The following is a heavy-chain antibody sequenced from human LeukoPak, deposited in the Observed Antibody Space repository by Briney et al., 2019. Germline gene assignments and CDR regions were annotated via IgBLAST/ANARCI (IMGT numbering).Heavy chain of an antibody. CDR1: GFSFSSYN. CDR3: ARGGESFDHFGHYFDY. V-gene: IGHV3-21*01. J-gene: IGHJ4*02. CDR2: ITTSSTYT. D-gene: IGHD3-10*01. Sequence: GGSLRLSCEASGFSFSSYNMDWVRQTPGKGLEWISSITTSSTYTFYADSVKGRFTISRDNARNSLYLQMNSLRVEDTAVYYCARGGESFDHFGHYFDYWGQGTLVTVSS.